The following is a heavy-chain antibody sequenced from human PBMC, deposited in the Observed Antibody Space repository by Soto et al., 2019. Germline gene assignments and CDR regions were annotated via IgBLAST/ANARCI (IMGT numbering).Heavy chain of an antibody. Sequence: GGSLRLSCAASGFTFSDYYMSWIRQAPGKGLEWVSYISSSSSYTNYADSVKGRFTISRDNAKNSLYLQMNSLRAEDTAVYYCARNSSGVYGMDVWGQGTTITVSS. D-gene: IGHD6-25*01. J-gene: IGHJ6*02. V-gene: IGHV3-11*06. CDR3: ARNSSGVYGMDV. CDR1: GFTFSDYY. CDR2: ISSSSSYT.